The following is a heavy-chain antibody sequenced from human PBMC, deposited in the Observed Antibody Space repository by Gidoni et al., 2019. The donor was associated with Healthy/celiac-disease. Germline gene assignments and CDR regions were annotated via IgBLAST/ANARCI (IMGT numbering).Heavy chain of an antibody. Sequence: QVQLQQWGAGLLKPSETLSLTCAVYGGSFSGYYWSWFRQPPGKGLDWIGEINHSGSTNYNPSLKSRVTISVDTSKNQFSLKLSSVTAADTAVYYCARLYCSGGSCYNYYYYMDVWGKGTTVTVSS. V-gene: IGHV4-34*01. CDR1: GGSFSGYY. J-gene: IGHJ6*03. CDR2: INHSGST. D-gene: IGHD2-15*01. CDR3: ARLYCSGGSCYNYYYYMDV.